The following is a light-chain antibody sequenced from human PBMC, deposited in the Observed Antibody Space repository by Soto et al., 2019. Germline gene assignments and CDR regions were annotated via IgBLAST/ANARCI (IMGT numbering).Light chain of an antibody. V-gene: IGKV3-15*01. Sequence: EIVMTQSPDTLSVSPGERATLSCRASQSVSIDLAWYQQTPGQAPRLLIYGASTRATGVPPTFSGSASGTEFTLTISSLQPEDFATYYCQQYDSYSWTFGQGTKVDIK. CDR3: QQYDSYSWT. J-gene: IGKJ1*01. CDR1: QSVSID. CDR2: GAS.